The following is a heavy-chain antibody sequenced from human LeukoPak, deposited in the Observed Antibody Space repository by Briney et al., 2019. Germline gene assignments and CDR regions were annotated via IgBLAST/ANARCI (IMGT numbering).Heavy chain of an antibody. CDR1: GGSFSYYY. Sequence: SETLSLTCAVYGGSFSYYYWSWIRQPPGKGLEWIGEINHSGITNYNPSLKSRVTISADTSKNQFSLKLTSVTAADTAVYYCAKPALDFADSGAITWWGQGTLVTVSS. CDR2: INHSGIT. CDR3: AKPALDFADSGAITW. J-gene: IGHJ4*02. V-gene: IGHV4-34*01. D-gene: IGHD4-17*01.